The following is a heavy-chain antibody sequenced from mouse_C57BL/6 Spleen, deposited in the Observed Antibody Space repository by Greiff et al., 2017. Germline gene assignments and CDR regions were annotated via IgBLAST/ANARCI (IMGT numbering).Heavy chain of an antibody. Sequence: QVQLQQSGAELARPGASVKLSCKASGYTFTSYGISWVKQRTGQGLEWIGEIYPRSGNTYYNEKFKGKATLAADKSSSTAYMELRSLTSEDSAVYFCARRYYDPLNWYFDVWGTGTTVTVSS. CDR2: IYPRSGNT. V-gene: IGHV1-81*01. J-gene: IGHJ1*03. CDR1: GYTFTSYG. D-gene: IGHD2-4*01. CDR3: ARRYYDPLNWYFDV.